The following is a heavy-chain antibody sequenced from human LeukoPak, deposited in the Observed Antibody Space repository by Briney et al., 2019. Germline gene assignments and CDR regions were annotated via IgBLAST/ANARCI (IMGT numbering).Heavy chain of an antibody. Sequence: ASVNVSCKASGGTFSRYTITWVRQAPGQGLEWMGRIVPTLGIAYYGQKFQGRVTITADKSTSTAYMELSSLRSEDTAIYYCARDIPRDNSGYYSGNGFDYWGQGTLVTVSS. D-gene: IGHD3-22*01. J-gene: IGHJ4*02. CDR1: GGTFSRYT. CDR3: ARDIPRDNSGYYSGNGFDY. CDR2: IVPTLGIA. V-gene: IGHV1-69*04.